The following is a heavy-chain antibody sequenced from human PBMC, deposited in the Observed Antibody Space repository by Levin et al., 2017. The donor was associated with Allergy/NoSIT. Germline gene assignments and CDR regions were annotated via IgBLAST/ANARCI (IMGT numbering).Heavy chain of an antibody. J-gene: IGHJ6*02. D-gene: IGHD2-2*01. Sequence: SQTLSLPCTVSGGSMRHYYWTWIRQSPGKGLEYIGYISEIGRTNYNPSLKSRVSISIDTSKKQLSLKLTSVTAADTAVYYCGRDQLAYGMDVWGQGTTVIVSS. CDR1: GGSMRHYY. CDR3: GRDQLAYGMDV. CDR2: ISEIGRT. V-gene: IGHV4-59*01.